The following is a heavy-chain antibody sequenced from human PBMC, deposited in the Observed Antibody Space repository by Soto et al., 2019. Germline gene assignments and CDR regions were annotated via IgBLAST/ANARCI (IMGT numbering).Heavy chain of an antibody. CDR2: ISAYNGNT. J-gene: IGHJ4*02. Sequence: QVRLVQSGAEVKKPGASVKVSCKASGYTFTSYGITGVRQAPGQGLEWMGWISAYNGNTNYAQKLQGRVTITTDTSPSTAYMELRSLRSDDTAVYYCARDRKGATVTTMHFDYWGQGTLVTVSS. D-gene: IGHD4-17*01. CDR3: ARDRKGATVTTMHFDY. V-gene: IGHV1-18*01. CDR1: GYTFTSYG.